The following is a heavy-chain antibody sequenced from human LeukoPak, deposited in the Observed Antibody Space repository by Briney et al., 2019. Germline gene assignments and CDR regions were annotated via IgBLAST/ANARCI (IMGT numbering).Heavy chain of an antibody. J-gene: IGHJ4*02. CDR3: ASLNSYGYGYYFDY. CDR2: INPNSGGT. CDR1: GYTFTGYY. Sequence: ASVKVSCKASGYTFTGYYMHWVRQAPGQGLEWMGRINPNSGGTNYAQKCQGRATMTRDTSISTAYMELSRLRSDDTAVYYCASLNSYGYGYYFDYWGQGTLVTVSS. D-gene: IGHD5-18*01. V-gene: IGHV1-2*06.